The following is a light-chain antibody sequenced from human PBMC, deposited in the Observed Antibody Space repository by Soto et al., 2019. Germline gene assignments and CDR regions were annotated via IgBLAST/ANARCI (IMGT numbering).Light chain of an antibody. Sequence: DIQMTQSPSTLSASVGDRVTITCRASQCISRWLAWYQHKPGKGPKRLIYDASNFESGVPSRFTGSGSGTEFTLTISSLQPDDFATYFCHQYNSFWTFGQGTKVDIK. CDR1: QCISRW. CDR2: DAS. CDR3: HQYNSFWT. J-gene: IGKJ1*01. V-gene: IGKV1-5*01.